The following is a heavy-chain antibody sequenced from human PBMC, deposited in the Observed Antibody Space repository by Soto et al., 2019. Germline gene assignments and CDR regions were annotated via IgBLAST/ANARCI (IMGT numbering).Heavy chain of an antibody. J-gene: IGHJ6*02. CDR3: ASIDCSSTSCYAPLYYYGMDV. CDR1: GGTFSGYA. V-gene: IGHV1-69*13. CDR2: IIPIFGTA. D-gene: IGHD2-2*01. Sequence: AVKVSCKASGGTFSGYAISWVRQAPGQGLEWMGGIIPIFGTANYAQKFQGRVTITADESTSTAYMELSSLRSEDTAVYYCASIDCSSTSCYAPLYYYGMDVWGQGTTVTVSS.